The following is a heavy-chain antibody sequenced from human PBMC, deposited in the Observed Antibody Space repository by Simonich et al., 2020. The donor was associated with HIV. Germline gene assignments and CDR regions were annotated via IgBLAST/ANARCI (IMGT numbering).Heavy chain of an antibody. CDR2: ISSNGGST. Sequence: EVQLVESGGGLVQPGGSLRLSCAASGITFSSYTMHWVRQAPGKGLEYVSAISSNGGSTYHANSVKGRFTISRDNSKNTLYLQMGSLRAEDMAVYFCARAATGDAFDIWGQGTMVTVSS. J-gene: IGHJ3*02. CDR1: GITFSSYT. D-gene: IGHD1-1*01. CDR3: ARAATGDAFDI. V-gene: IGHV3-64*01.